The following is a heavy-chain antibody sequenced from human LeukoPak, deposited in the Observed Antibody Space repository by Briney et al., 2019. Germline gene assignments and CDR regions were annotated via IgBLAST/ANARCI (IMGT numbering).Heavy chain of an antibody. V-gene: IGHV4-39*01. D-gene: IGHD5-24*01. J-gene: IGHJ4*02. CDR3: ARLRDGSPGDY. CDR2: IYYTGST. CDR1: GGSITNSNYH. Sequence: PSETLSLTCSVSGGSITNSNYHWGWVRQPPGKGLEWIGSIYYTGSTYYNPSLKSRVTISVDTSKNQFSLKLDSVTAADMAVYYCARLRDGSPGDYWGQGTLVTVSS.